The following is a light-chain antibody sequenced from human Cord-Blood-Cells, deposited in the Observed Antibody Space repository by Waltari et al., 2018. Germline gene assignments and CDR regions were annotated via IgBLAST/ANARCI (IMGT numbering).Light chain of an antibody. CDR3: QQRSNWPPGYS. Sequence: IVLTQSPATLSLPPGERATLSGRASQSVSSYLAWYQQKPGQAPRLLIYDASNRATGIPARFSGSGSGTDFTLTISSLEPEDFAVYYCQQRSNWPPGYSFGQGTKLEIK. J-gene: IGKJ2*03. CDR1: QSVSSY. CDR2: DAS. V-gene: IGKV3-11*01.